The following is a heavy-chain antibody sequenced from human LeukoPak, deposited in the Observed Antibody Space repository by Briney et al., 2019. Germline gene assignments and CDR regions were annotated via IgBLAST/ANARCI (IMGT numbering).Heavy chain of an antibody. CDR1: GTSIRTNY. Sequence: PSETLSLTCTVCGTSIRTNYWSWIGQPPGKGLEWIGYIYYCGSTNYNPSLKSRVTISVPTSKNQFSPKRSPPTNAGAALYYCASVYSSGWYVDYWGQGTLVTVSS. CDR3: ASVYSSGWYVDY. CDR2: IYYCGST. J-gene: IGHJ4*02. D-gene: IGHD6-19*01. V-gene: IGHV4-59*01.